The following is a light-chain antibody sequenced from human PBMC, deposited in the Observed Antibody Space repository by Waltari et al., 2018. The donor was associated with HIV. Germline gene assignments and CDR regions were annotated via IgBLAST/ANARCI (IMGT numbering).Light chain of an antibody. V-gene: IGKV1-39*01. Sequence: DIQMTQSPSSLSASVGDRVTITCRASQRISTYLNWYQQKPGKAPKVLIYGASSLQSGVPSIFSGSGSMTDFTLTISSLQPEDFATYYCQQSYSNPLTFGPGTKVDIK. CDR1: QRISTY. CDR2: GAS. J-gene: IGKJ3*01. CDR3: QQSYSNPLT.